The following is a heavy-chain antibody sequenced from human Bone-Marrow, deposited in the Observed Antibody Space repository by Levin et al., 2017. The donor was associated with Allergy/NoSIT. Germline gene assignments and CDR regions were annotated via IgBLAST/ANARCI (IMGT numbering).Heavy chain of an antibody. CDR3: ARGRSSGGPPGSAYFQD. Sequence: SETLSLTCAVSNGSITRGGYSWNWIRQAPGQDLEWIGFIYQSGGTYYNPSLKSRVTISVDRSKNQFSLNLTSVTAADTAVYCCARGRSSGGPPGSAYFQDWGQGTLVTVSS. J-gene: IGHJ1*01. CDR1: NGSITRGGYS. CDR2: IYQSGGT. V-gene: IGHV4-30-2*01. D-gene: IGHD2-8*02.